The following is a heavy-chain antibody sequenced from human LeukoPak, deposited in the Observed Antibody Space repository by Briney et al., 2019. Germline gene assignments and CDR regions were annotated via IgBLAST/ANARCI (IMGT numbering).Heavy chain of an antibody. J-gene: IGHJ4*02. CDR3: AKRGYSGSYYYLYYFDY. CDR2: ISYDGSNK. D-gene: IGHD1-26*01. Sequence: GGSLRLSCAASGFTFSSYAMHWVRQAPGKGLEWVAVISYDGSNKYYADSVKGRFTISRDNSKNTLYLQMNSLRAEDTAVYYCAKRGYSGSYYYLYYFDYWGQGTLVTVSS. CDR1: GFTFSSYA. V-gene: IGHV3-30*04.